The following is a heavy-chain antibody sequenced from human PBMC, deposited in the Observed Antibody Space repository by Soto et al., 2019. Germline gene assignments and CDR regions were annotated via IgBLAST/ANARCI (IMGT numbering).Heavy chain of an antibody. D-gene: IGHD2-15*01. CDR2: IYSSGST. V-gene: IGHV4-4*07. CDR1: GASISTYY. J-gene: IGHJ4*02. Sequence: PSETLALTCTVSGASISTYYWSWIRQTAEKRLEGIGRIYSSGSTIYSPSLKSRVTMSLDTSKNRFSLKLTSVTAADTAVYYCARGFGSDWYYFDSWGQGILVTVSS. CDR3: ARGFGSDWYYFDS.